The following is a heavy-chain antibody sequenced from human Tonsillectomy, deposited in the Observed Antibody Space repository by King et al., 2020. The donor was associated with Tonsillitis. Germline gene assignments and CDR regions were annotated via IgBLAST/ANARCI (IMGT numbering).Heavy chain of an antibody. D-gene: IGHD4-17*01. CDR3: AKQSHGSGDSGHLDY. CDR2: XSXXGXXX. Sequence: VQLVESGGGVVQPGRSLRLSCAASGFTFSSSGMHWVRQAPGKGLEWVAVXSXXGXXXYFAISVKRRFTISRDNXKNTLYLQMNRLRAEDTAVYYCAKQSHGSGDSGHLDYWGQGTLVTVSS. J-gene: IGHJ4*02. CDR1: GFTFSSSG. V-gene: IGHV3-30*18.